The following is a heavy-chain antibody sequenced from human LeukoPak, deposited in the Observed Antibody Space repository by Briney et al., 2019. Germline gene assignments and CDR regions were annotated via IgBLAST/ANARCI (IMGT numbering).Heavy chain of an antibody. Sequence: GGSLRLACAASGFTFSNAWMSWVRQAPGKGLEWVGRIKSKTDGGTTDYAAPVKGRFTISRDESKNTLYLQMSSLKIEDTAVYYCATDVYLSGLYDYWGQGTLVTVSS. J-gene: IGHJ4*02. V-gene: IGHV3-15*01. CDR1: GFTFSNAW. CDR2: IKSKTDGGTT. D-gene: IGHD2-2*02. CDR3: ATDVYLSGLYDY.